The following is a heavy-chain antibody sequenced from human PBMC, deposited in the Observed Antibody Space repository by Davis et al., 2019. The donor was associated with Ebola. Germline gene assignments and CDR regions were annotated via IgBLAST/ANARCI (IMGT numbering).Heavy chain of an antibody. CDR3: ARVAYGDSWRWFDP. CDR1: GFTFSSYW. V-gene: IGHV3-74*01. J-gene: IGHJ5*02. Sequence: PGGSLRLSCAASGFTFSSYWMHWCRQGAEKGLVWVSRIKTDGRSTNYADSVKGRFTISRDNAKNTLHLQMKSLRAEETAVYYCARVAYGDSWRWFDPWGQGTLVTVSS. D-gene: IGHD4-17*01. CDR2: IKTDGRST.